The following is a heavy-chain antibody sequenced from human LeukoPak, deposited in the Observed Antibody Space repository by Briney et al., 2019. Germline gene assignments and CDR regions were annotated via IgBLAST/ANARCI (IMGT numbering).Heavy chain of an antibody. V-gene: IGHV4-59*08. CDR1: GGSISSYY. J-gene: IGHJ4*02. CDR3: ARTYCSGGSCHFDY. CDR2: IYYSGGT. D-gene: IGHD2-15*01. Sequence: SETLSLTCTVSGGSISSYYWSWIRQPPGKGLEWIGYIYYSGGTNYNPSLKSRVTISLDTSKNQFSLKLSSVTAADTAVYYCARTYCSGGSCHFDYWGQGTLVTVSS.